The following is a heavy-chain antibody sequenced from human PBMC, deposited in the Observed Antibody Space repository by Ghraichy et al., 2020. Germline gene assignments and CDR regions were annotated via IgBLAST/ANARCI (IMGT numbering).Heavy chain of an antibody. CDR1: GDSVSSNSAA. CDR3: AKTAGLRYFDWLLTTGDDGMDV. CDR2: TYYRSKWYN. V-gene: IGHV6-1*01. D-gene: IGHD3-9*01. Sequence: SQTLSLTCAISGDSVSSNSAAWNWIRQSPSRGLEWLGRTYYRSKWYNDYAVSVKSRITINPDTSKNQFSLQLNSVTPEDTAVYYCAKTAGLRYFDWLLTTGDDGMDVWGQGTTVTVSS. J-gene: IGHJ6*02.